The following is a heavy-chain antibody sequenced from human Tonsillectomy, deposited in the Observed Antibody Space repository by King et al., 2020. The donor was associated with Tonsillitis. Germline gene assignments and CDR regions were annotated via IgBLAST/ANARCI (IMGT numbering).Heavy chain of an antibody. CDR1: EFTFSSYG. CDR3: AKDGRVETDYAYFVF. Sequence: VQLVESGGGVVLPGGSLRLSCAASEFTFSSYGMHWVRQAPGKGLEWVALVRHDGSNENYADSVKGRFTISRDNSKNTLYLQMNSLRVEDTAVYYCAKDGRVETDYAYFVFWGQGTLVTVSS. D-gene: IGHD3-16*01. CDR2: VRHDGSNE. J-gene: IGHJ4*02. V-gene: IGHV3-30*02.